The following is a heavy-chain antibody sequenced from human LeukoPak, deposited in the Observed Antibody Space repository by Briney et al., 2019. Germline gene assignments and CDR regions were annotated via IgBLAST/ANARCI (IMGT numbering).Heavy chain of an antibody. CDR3: AKGYYYDSSGYFS. D-gene: IGHD3-22*01. CDR2: LRSDGSHK. V-gene: IGHV3-30*02. J-gene: IGHJ5*02. Sequence: PGGSLRLSCAASGFIFSSYGMHWVRQAPGKGLEWVAFLRSDGSHKCYADSVKGRFTISRDNSKNTLYLQMNSLRAEDTAVYYCAKGYYYDSSGYFSWGQGTLVTVSS. CDR1: GFIFSSYG.